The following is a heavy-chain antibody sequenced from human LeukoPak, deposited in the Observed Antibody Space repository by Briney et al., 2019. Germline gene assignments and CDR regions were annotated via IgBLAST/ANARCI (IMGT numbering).Heavy chain of an antibody. Sequence: PSETLSLTCTVSGGSISSYYWSWIRQPAGKGVEWMGRIYTSGSTNYNPSLKSRVTMSVDTSKNQFSLKLSSVTAADTAVYYCARTKYYYDSSGYYRAAFDYWGQGTLVTVSS. D-gene: IGHD3-22*01. CDR2: IYTSGST. CDR3: ARTKYYYDSSGYYRAAFDY. CDR1: GGSISSYY. V-gene: IGHV4-4*07. J-gene: IGHJ4*02.